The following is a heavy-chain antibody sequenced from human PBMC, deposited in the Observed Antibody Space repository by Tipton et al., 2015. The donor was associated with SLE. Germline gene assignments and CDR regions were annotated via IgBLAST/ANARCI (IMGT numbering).Heavy chain of an antibody. J-gene: IGHJ1*01. CDR1: GGSFSGYY. CDR3: ARGRKQWPVVSFEY. Sequence: TLSLTCAVYGGSFSGYYWRWIRQPPGQGLEWIGYIYYSGSTYYNPSLKSRVTISVDTSKNQFSLKLSSVTAADTAVYYCARGRKQWPVVSFEYWGQGTLDTVS. V-gene: IGHV4-30-4*01. CDR2: IYYSGST. D-gene: IGHD6-19*01.